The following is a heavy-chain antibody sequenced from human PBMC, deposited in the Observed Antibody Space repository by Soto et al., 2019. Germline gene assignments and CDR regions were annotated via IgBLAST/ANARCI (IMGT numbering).Heavy chain of an antibody. Sequence: SETLSLTCAVYGGSFSGYYWSWIRQPPGKGLEWIGEINHSGSTNYNPSLKSRVTISVDTSKNQFSLKLSSVTAADTAVYYCARAPYYDFWSGYSDAFDIWGQGTMVTVSS. CDR2: INHSGST. CDR1: GGSFSGYY. CDR3: ARAPYYDFWSGYSDAFDI. D-gene: IGHD3-3*01. V-gene: IGHV4-34*01. J-gene: IGHJ3*02.